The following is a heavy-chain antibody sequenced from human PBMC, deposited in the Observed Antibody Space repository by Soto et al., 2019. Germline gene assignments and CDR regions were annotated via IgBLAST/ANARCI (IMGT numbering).Heavy chain of an antibody. CDR1: GFTFISYG. D-gene: IGHD6-19*01. J-gene: IGHJ5*02. V-gene: IGHV3-30*18. CDR2: ISYDGSNK. Sequence: QPQLVESGGGVVQPGRSLRLSCAASGFTFISYGMHWVRQAPGKGLEWVAVISYDGSNKYHADSVKGRFTISRDNYKYTLYLQMNSLRVEDTAVYYCAKDFSSGWYGAPFDPWGQGTLVTVSS. CDR3: AKDFSSGWYGAPFDP.